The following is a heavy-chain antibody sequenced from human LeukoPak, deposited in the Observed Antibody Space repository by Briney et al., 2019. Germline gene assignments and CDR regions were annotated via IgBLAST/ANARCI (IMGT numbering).Heavy chain of an antibody. J-gene: IGHJ4*02. Sequence: GESLKISCKVSGYILTNNWIGWVRQVPGKGLEWMGLICPGYSDVKYSPSFQGQVTISADKSISTAYLQWSSLKASDTAMYYCARRAPLIYGDYGLEFDYWGQGTLVTVSS. V-gene: IGHV5-51*01. CDR3: ARRAPLIYGDYGLEFDY. CDR2: ICPGYSDV. CDR1: GYILTNNW. D-gene: IGHD4-17*01.